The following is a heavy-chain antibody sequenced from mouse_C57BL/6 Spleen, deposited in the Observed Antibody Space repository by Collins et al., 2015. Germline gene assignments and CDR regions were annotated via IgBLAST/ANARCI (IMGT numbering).Heavy chain of an antibody. Sequence: QVQLQQPGAELVKPGASVKLSCKASGYTFTSYWMHWVKQRPGRGLEWTGRIDPNSGGTKYNEKFKSKATLTVDKPSSTAYMQLSSLTSEDSAVYYCARALLYDDYAMDYWGQGTSVTVSS. CDR2: IDPNSGGT. J-gene: IGHJ4*01. V-gene: IGHV1-72*01. D-gene: IGHD2-3*01. CDR3: ARALLYDDYAMDY. CDR1: GYTFTSYW.